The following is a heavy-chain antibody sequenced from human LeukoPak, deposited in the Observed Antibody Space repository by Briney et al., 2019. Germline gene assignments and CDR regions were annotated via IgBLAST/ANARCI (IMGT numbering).Heavy chain of an antibody. D-gene: IGHD6-19*01. CDR1: GGSISSSSYY. Sequence: SETLSLTCTVSGGSISSSSYYWGWIRQPPGKGLEWIGSIYYSGSTHYNPSLKSRVTISVDTSKNQFSLKLSSVTAADTAVYYCAREAVGRRYFDLWGRGTLVTVSS. CDR2: IYYSGST. J-gene: IGHJ2*01. V-gene: IGHV4-39*07. CDR3: AREAVGRRYFDL.